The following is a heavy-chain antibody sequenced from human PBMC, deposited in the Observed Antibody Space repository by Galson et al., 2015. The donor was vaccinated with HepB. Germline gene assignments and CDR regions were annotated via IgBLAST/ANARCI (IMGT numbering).Heavy chain of an antibody. D-gene: IGHD3-10*01. CDR2: IWYDGSNK. V-gene: IGHV3-33*01. CDR1: GFTFSSYG. Sequence: SLRLSCAASGFTFSSYGMHWVRQAPGKGLEWVAVIWYDGSNKYYADSVKGRFTISRDNSKNTLYLQMNSLRAEDTAVYYCARDFQVSSSGYMDVWGKGTTVTVSS. J-gene: IGHJ6*03. CDR3: ARDFQVSSSGYMDV.